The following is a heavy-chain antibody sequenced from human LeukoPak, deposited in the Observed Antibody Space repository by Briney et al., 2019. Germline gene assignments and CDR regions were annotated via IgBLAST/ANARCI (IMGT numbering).Heavy chain of an antibody. Sequence: GGSLRLSCAASGFTFSGSAMHWGRQASGKGLEWVGRIRSKANSYATAYAASVKGRFTISRDNAKNSLYLQMNSLRAEDTAVYYCAAVTTSFDYWGQGTLVTVSS. CDR1: GFTFSGSA. J-gene: IGHJ4*02. CDR3: AAVTTSFDY. V-gene: IGHV3-73*01. D-gene: IGHD4-11*01. CDR2: IRSKANSYAT.